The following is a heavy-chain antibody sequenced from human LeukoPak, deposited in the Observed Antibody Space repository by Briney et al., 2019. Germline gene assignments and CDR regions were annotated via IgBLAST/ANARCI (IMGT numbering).Heavy chain of an antibody. CDR1: GFTFSGPA. V-gene: IGHV3-73*01. CDR3: TRRGGCGGDCYIDY. D-gene: IGHD2-21*02. J-gene: IGHJ4*02. Sequence: GGSLRLSCAASGFTFSGPAMHWVRQASGKGLEWVGRIRSKANSCATAYAASAKGRFTISRDDSKNTAYLQMNSLKTEDTAVYYCTRRGGCGGDCYIDYWGQGTLVTVSS. CDR2: IRSKANSCAT.